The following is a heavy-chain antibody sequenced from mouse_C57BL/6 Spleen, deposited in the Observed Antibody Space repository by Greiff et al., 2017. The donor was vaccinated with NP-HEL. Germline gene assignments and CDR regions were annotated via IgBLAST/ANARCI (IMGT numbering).Heavy chain of an antibody. V-gene: IGHV1-64*01. Sequence: QVQLQQPGAELVKPGASVKLSCKASGYTFTSYWMHWVKQRPGQGLEWIGMIHPNSGSTNYNEKFKSKATLTVDKSSSTVYMQLSSLTSEDSAVYYCARWDYSNYFAMDYWGQGTSVTVSS. J-gene: IGHJ4*01. D-gene: IGHD2-5*01. CDR2: IHPNSGST. CDR1: GYTFTSYW. CDR3: ARWDYSNYFAMDY.